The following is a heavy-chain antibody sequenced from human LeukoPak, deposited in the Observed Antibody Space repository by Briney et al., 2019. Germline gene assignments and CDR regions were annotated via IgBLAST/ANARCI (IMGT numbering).Heavy chain of an antibody. J-gene: IGHJ4*02. CDR2: IYPGDSDA. CDR1: GYSFTNYW. CDR3: ARLIGAFSESSGYSDY. V-gene: IGHV5-51*01. D-gene: IGHD3-22*01. Sequence: GESLKISCKGSGYSFTNYWIGWVRQMPGKGLKWMGIIYPGDSDARYSPSFQGQVTISADKSISTAYLQWSSLKASDTAMYYCARLIGAFSESSGYSDYWGQGTLVTVSS.